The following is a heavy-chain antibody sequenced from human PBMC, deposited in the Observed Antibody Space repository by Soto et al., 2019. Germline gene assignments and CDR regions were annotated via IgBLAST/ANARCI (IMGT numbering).Heavy chain of an antibody. V-gene: IGHV1-24*01. Sequence: VHLEQSGAEVKKPGASVKVSCKVSGYSLSEVSIHWLRQAPGKGLEWMGGFDPEVGEIIFAQKFQGRVTLTEDTSTDTAYMNLSSLRSEDTAIYYCATDRGVAQNWFDPCGQGALVTVSS. CDR3: ATDRGVAQNWFDP. D-gene: IGHD2-15*01. CDR1: GYSLSEVS. J-gene: IGHJ5*02. CDR2: FDPEVGEI.